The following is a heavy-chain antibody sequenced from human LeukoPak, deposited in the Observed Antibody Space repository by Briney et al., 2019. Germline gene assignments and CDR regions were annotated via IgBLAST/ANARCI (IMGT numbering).Heavy chain of an antibody. CDR1: GGSISSGGYS. D-gene: IGHD3-10*01. CDR3: ARGGGLLLWFGEIHNWFDP. V-gene: IGHV4-30-2*01. J-gene: IGHJ5*02. Sequence: SQTLSLTCAVSGGSISSGGYSWSWIRQPPGKGLEWIGYIYHSGSTYYNPSLKSRVTISVDRSKNQFSLKLSSVTAADTAVYYCARGGGLLLWFGEIHNWFDPWGQGTLVTVSS. CDR2: IYHSGST.